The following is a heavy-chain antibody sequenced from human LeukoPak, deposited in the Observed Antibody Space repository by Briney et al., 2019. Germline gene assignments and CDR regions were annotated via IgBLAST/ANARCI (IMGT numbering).Heavy chain of an antibody. V-gene: IGHV4-61*02. CDR1: GGSISSGSYY. CDR2: IYTSGST. J-gene: IGHJ6*03. Sequence: PSETLSLTCTVSGGSISSGSYYWSWIRQPAGKGLEWIGRIYTSGSTNYNPSLKSRVTMSVDTSKNQFSLKLSFVTAADTAVYYCARLYCSGGSCPYYYYYMDVWGKGTTVTVSS. CDR3: ARLYCSGGSCPYYYYYMDV. D-gene: IGHD2-15*01.